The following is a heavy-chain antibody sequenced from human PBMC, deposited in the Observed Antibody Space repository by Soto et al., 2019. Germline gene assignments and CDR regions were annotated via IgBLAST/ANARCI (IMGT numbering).Heavy chain of an antibody. CDR3: ARVDHYYDSSGYPGSLDY. CDR2: IHYSGST. V-gene: IGHV4-31*03. CDR1: GGSISSGGYY. J-gene: IGHJ4*02. Sequence: QVQLQESGPGLVKPSQTLSLTCTVSGGSISSGGYYWSWIRQHPGKGLEWIGYIHYSGSTYYNPSLKIRITISRDTAKNQFSLKLSAVTAADTAVYYCARVDHYYDSSGYPGSLDYWGQGTLVTVSS. D-gene: IGHD3-22*01.